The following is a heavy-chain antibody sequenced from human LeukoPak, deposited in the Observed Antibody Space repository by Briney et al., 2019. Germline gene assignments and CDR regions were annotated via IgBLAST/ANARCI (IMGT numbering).Heavy chain of an antibody. Sequence: PSETLSLTCTVSGGSISSYYWSWIRQPPGKGLEWIGYIYYSGSTNYNPSLKSRVTISVDTPKNQFSLKLSSVTAADTAVYYCARGRRSPYAFDIWGQGTMVTVSS. CDR3: ARGRRSPYAFDI. V-gene: IGHV4-59*01. J-gene: IGHJ3*02. CDR2: IYYSGST. CDR1: GGSISSYY.